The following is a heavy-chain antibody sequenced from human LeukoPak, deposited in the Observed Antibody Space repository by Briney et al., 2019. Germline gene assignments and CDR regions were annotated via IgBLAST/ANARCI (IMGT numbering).Heavy chain of an antibody. CDR2: ISGSGGST. Sequence: GGSLRLSCAASGFTFSSYAMSWVRQAPGKGLEWVSAISGSGGSTYYADSVKGRFTVSRDNSKNTLYLQMNSLRAEDTAVYYCAKDHGGLSSGWPYYFDYWGQGTLVTVSS. D-gene: IGHD6-19*01. CDR1: GFTFSSYA. V-gene: IGHV3-23*01. J-gene: IGHJ4*02. CDR3: AKDHGGLSSGWPYYFDY.